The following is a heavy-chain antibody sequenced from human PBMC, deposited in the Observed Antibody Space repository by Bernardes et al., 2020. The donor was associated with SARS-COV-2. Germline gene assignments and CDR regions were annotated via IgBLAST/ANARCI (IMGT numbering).Heavy chain of an antibody. J-gene: IGHJ4*02. D-gene: IGHD4-17*01. CDR2: IWYDGSNK. V-gene: IGHV3-33*01. CDR3: ARELTTVTTWRRRGGFDY. CDR1: GFTFSSYG. Sequence: LRLSCAASGFTFSSYGMPWVRQAPGKGLEWVAVIWYDGSNKYYADSVKGRFTISRDNSKNTLYLQMNSLRAEDTAVYYCARELTTVTTWRRRGGFDYWGQGTLVTVSS.